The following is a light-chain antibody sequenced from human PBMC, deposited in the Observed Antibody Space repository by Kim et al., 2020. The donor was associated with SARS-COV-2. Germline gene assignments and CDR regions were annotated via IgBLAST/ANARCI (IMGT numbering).Light chain of an antibody. V-gene: IGKV1-5*03. J-gene: IGKJ2*02. Sequence: SASVGDRFTITCRASQNVNSWLAWYQQRPGNAPKLLIYRTSILEIGVPSRFIGSGSGTEYTLTIDGLQPDDFATYYCQHYNHFPWTFGQGTKLEI. CDR1: QNVNSW. CDR2: RTS. CDR3: QHYNHFPWT.